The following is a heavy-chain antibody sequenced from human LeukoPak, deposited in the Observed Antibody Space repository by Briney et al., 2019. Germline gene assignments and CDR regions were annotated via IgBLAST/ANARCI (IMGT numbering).Heavy chain of an antibody. CDR1: GYTFTSYG. Sequence: GASAKVSCKASGYTFTSYGISWVRQAPGQGLEWMGWISGYNGNTIYAQKLQGRVSTTTDTSTSTAYMDLRSLRSDDTAVYYCARDYCNNPTCHTREFDYWSQATLVTVSS. CDR3: ARDYCNNPTCHTREFDY. V-gene: IGHV1-18*01. CDR2: ISGYNGNT. J-gene: IGHJ4*02. D-gene: IGHD2/OR15-2a*01.